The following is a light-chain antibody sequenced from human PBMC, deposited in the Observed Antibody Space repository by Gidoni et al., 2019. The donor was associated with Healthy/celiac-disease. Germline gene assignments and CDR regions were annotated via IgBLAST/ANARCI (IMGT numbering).Light chain of an antibody. CDR3: QQYYSTPT. V-gene: IGKV4-1*01. CDR2: WAS. J-gene: IGKJ1*01. Sequence: DIVMTQSPDSLAVSLGERATINCKSSQSVLYSSNNKNYLAWYQQKPGQPPKLLIYWASTRESGVPDRFSGSGSGTDFTLTISSLQAEDVAVYYCQQYYSTPTFXHXTKVEIK. CDR1: QSVLYSSNNKNY.